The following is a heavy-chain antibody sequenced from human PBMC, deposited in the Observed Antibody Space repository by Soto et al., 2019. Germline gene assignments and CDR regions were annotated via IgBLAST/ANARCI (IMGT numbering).Heavy chain of an antibody. CDR2: IFHGGNA. CDR1: GGSIRNVY. CDR3: ARAHAPTLPFDY. D-gene: IGHD2-15*01. Sequence: PSETLSLTCTVSGGSIRNVYWSWIRQAPGKGLEWIGFIFHGGNAKYNPSLKGRVTISVDTSKNQFSLSLDSVTAADTAVYFCARAHAPTLPFDYWGQGTLVTVSS. J-gene: IGHJ4*01. V-gene: IGHV4-59*01.